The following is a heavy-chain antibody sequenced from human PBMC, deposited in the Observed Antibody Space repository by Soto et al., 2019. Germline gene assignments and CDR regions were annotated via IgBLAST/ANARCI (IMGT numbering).Heavy chain of an antibody. CDR3: ARDEIGQDNYETIGYYFDH. J-gene: IGHJ4*02. V-gene: IGHV1-46*01. Sequence: QVQLSQFGAEVKKPGASVKVSCKASGYSFTNFHIHWVRQAPGQGLEWMGMIDPSGGITRDAQRLQGRITMTRDASTSTVYMELRSLTSADTAVYYCARDEIGQDNYETIGYYFDHWGQFTLVTVSS. CDR2: IDPSGGIT. CDR1: GYSFTNFH. D-gene: IGHD3-22*01.